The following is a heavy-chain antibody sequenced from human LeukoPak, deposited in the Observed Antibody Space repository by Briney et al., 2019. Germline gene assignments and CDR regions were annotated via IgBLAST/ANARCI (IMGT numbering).Heavy chain of an antibody. V-gene: IGHV4-34*01. CDR3: ARGRRTKEDYDSSGYYGY. J-gene: IGHJ4*02. CDR1: GGSFNGYY. Sequence: SETLSLTCAVYGGSFNGYYWIWMRQPPGKGLEWIGEINHSGSTNYNPSLKSRVTISVDTSKNQFSLKLSSVPAADTAVYYCARGRRTKEDYDSSGYYGYWGQGTLVTVSS. D-gene: IGHD3-22*01. CDR2: INHSGST.